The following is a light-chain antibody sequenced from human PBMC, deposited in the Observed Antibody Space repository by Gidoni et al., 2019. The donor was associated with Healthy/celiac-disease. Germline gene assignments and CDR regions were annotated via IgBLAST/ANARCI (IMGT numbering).Light chain of an antibody. CDR3: QSYDSSNPHVV. V-gene: IGLV6-57*02. Sequence: SVSESPGKTVTISCTGSSGSIASNYVQWYQQRPGSAPTTVIYEDNQRPSGVPDRFSGSIDSSSNSASLTISGLKTEDEADYYCQSYDSSNPHVVFGGGTKLTVL. CDR2: EDN. CDR1: SGSIASNY. J-gene: IGLJ2*01.